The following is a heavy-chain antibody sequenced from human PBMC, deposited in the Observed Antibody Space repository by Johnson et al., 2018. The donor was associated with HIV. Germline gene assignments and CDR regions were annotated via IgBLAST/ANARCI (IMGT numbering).Heavy chain of an antibody. Sequence: QVHLVESGGGLVKPGGSLRLSCAASGFTFSSYAMHWVRQAPGKGLEWVAVISYDGSNKYQADSVKGRFTISRDNAKNSLYLQMNSLRAEDTAVYYCARERRWWELPRGAFDIWGQGTMVTVSS. J-gene: IGHJ3*02. V-gene: IGHV3-30*04. CDR3: ARERRWWELPRGAFDI. D-gene: IGHD2-15*01. CDR1: GFTFSSYA. CDR2: ISYDGSNK.